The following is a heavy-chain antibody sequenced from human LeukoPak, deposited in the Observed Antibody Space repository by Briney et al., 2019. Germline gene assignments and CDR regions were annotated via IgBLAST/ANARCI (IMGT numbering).Heavy chain of an antibody. CDR2: IYSGGST. J-gene: IGHJ4*02. D-gene: IGHD3-10*01. Sequence: HPGGSLRLSCAASGFTFSSYAMSWVRQAPGKGLEGVSVIYSGGSTYYADSVKGRFTISRDNSKSTLYIQMNSLRAEDTAVYYCARAKPKNMVRGLIMRRESRYYFDYWGQGTLVTVSS. CDR1: GFTFSSYA. V-gene: IGHV3-53*01. CDR3: ARAKPKNMVRGLIMRRESRYYFDY.